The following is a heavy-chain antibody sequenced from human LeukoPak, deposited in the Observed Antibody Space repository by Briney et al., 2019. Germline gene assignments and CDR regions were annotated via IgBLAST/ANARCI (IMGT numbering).Heavy chain of an antibody. CDR1: GYTFTSYG. J-gene: IGHJ4*02. V-gene: IGHV1-69*13. CDR3: ARGGRGSYLGYYFDY. D-gene: IGHD1-26*01. CDR2: IIPIFGTA. Sequence: ASVKVSCKASGYTFTSYGISWVRQAPGQGLEWRGGIIPIFGTANYAQKFQGRVTITADESTSTAYMELSSLRSEDTAVYYCARGGRGSYLGYYFDYWGQGTLVTVSS.